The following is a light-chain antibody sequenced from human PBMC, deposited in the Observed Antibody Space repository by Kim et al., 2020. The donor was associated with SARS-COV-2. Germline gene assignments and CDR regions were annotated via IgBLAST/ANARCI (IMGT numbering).Light chain of an antibody. Sequence: ASVTLTCTLSSGHSTYAIAWHQQQPEKGPRYLMRLNTDGSHTKGDGIPDRFSVSSSGAERYLTISSLQSEDEADYYCQTWGTGILVFGGGTQLTVL. V-gene: IGLV4-69*01. CDR3: QTWGTGILV. J-gene: IGLJ3*02. CDR2: LNTDGSH. CDR1: SGHSTYA.